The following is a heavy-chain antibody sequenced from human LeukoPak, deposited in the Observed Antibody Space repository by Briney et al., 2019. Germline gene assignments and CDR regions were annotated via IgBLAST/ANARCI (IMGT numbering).Heavy chain of an antibody. CDR3: ARRIAAAGTFDY. CDR1: GGSISSGGYY. V-gene: IGHV4-31*03. Sequence: PSETLSLTCTVSGGSISSGGYYWSWIRQHPGKGLEWIGYIYYSGSTYYNPSLKSRVTISVDTSKNQFSLKLSSVTAAGTAVYYCARRIAAAGTFDYWGQGTLVTVSS. CDR2: IYYSGST. D-gene: IGHD6-13*01. J-gene: IGHJ4*02.